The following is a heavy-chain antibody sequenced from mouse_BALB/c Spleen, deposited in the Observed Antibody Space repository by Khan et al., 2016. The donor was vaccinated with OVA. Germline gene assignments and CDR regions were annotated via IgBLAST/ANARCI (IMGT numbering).Heavy chain of an antibody. CDR1: GYSITSNYA. Sequence: EVQLQESGPGLVKPSQSLSLTCTVTGYSITSNYAWCWIRQSPGNKLEWLGYISDSGATHYNPSLKSRISVTRDTSANQFFLQLNSVTTEDTAAYYWARPNYYGDALDYWGQGTSVTVSS. J-gene: IGHJ4*01. D-gene: IGHD1-2*01. V-gene: IGHV3-2*02. CDR2: ISDSGAT. CDR3: ARPNYYGDALDY.